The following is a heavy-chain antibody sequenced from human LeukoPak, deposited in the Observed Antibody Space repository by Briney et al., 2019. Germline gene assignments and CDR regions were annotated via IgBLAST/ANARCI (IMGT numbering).Heavy chain of an antibody. Sequence: HPGGSLRLSCAASGFTFSGSAMHWVRQASGKGLEWVGRIRSKANSYATAYAASVKGRFTISGDDSKNTAYLQMNSLKTEDTAVYYCTRPVGAAADAFDIWGQGTMVTVSS. CDR3: TRPVGAAADAFDI. V-gene: IGHV3-73*01. D-gene: IGHD6-13*01. CDR1: GFTFSGSA. CDR2: IRSKANSYAT. J-gene: IGHJ3*02.